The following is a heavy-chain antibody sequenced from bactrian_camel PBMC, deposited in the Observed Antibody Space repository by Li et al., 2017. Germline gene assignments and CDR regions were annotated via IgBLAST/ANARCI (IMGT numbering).Heavy chain of an antibody. CDR3: STSWQDDGNS. CDR2: IDGDDVT. J-gene: IGHJ6*01. CDR1: RHNYCRYT. V-gene: IGHV3S55*01. D-gene: IGHD6*01. Sequence: HVQLVESGGGSVQAGGSLRLSCAASRHNYCRYTMKWYRQTPGEEREFVSSIDGDDVTTYADSVKGRFTISQGSAKTVVYLRLTVLKIEDTAMYYCSTSWQDDGNSWGQGTQVTVS.